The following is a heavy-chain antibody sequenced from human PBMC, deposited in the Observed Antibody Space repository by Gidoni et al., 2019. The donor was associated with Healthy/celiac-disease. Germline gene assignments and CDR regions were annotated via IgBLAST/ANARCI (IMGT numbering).Heavy chain of an antibody. CDR2: T. CDR3: ARGGAQRITIPGNFDY. Sequence: TNYNPSLKSRVTISVDTSKNQFSLKLSSVTAADTAVYYCARGGAQRITIPGNFDYWGQGTLVTVSS. V-gene: IGHV4-59*09. D-gene: IGHD3-9*01. J-gene: IGHJ4*02.